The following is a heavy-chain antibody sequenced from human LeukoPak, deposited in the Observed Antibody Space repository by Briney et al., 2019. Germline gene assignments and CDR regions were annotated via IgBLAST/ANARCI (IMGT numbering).Heavy chain of an antibody. J-gene: IGHJ4*02. CDR2: IRYDGSNK. Sequence: PGGSLRLSCAASGFTFSSYGMHWVRQAPGKGLEWVAFIRYDGSNKYYADSVKGRFTISRDNSKNTLYLQMNSLRAEDTAVYYCAKGYSSSWCLNNWGQGTLVTVSS. D-gene: IGHD6-13*01. CDR3: AKGYSSSWCLNN. CDR1: GFTFSSYG. V-gene: IGHV3-30*02.